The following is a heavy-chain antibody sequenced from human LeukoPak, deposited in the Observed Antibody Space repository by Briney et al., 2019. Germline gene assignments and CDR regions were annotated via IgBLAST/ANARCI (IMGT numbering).Heavy chain of an antibody. CDR1: GGSFSAYY. Sequence: SETLSLTCAVYGGSFSAYYWSWIRQPPGKGLEWIGEINHSGSTNYNPSLKSRVTISVDTSKNQFSLKLSSVTAADTAVYYCARGTSYYDFWSGYYFWGQGTMVTVSS. D-gene: IGHD3-3*01. CDR3: ARGTSYYDFWSGYYF. V-gene: IGHV4-34*01. J-gene: IGHJ3*01. CDR2: INHSGST.